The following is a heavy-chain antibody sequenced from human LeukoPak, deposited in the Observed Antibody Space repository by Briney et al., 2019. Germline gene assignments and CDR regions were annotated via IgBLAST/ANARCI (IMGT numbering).Heavy chain of an antibody. Sequence: GGSLRLSCAASGFTFSSYSMNWVRQAPGKGLEWVSAISGSGGSTYYADSVKGRFTISRDNAKNSLYLQMNSLRAEDTAVYYCARILTDYFDYWGQGTLVSVSS. J-gene: IGHJ4*02. CDR2: ISGSGGST. V-gene: IGHV3-21*01. CDR3: ARILTDYFDY. CDR1: GFTFSSYS.